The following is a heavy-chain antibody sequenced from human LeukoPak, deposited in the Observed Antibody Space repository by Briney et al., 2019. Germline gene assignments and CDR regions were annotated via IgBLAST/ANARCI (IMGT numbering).Heavy chain of an antibody. CDR2: IAYDGSNE. CDR1: GFTFSNYG. CDR3: AKDQGIAVAGTDDAFDV. Sequence: GGSLRLSCAASGFTFSNYGMHWVRQAPGKGLEWVAAIAYDGSNEYYAEFVKGRFTISRDNSKNTLYLQMYSLRAEDTAVYFCAKDQGIAVAGTDDAFDVSSQGSRVTVSS. J-gene: IGHJ3*01. D-gene: IGHD6-19*01. V-gene: IGHV3-30*18.